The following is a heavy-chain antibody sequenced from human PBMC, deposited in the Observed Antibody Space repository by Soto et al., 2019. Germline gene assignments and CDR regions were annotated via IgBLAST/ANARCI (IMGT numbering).Heavy chain of an antibody. Sequence: GGSLRLSCAASGFTFSSYGMHWVRQAPGKGLEWVAVISYDGSNKYYADSVKGRFTISRDNSKNTLYLQMNSLRAEDTAVYYCAKGAWIQLWTPFDYWGQGTLVTVSS. CDR2: ISYDGSNK. CDR3: AKGAWIQLWTPFDY. J-gene: IGHJ4*02. CDR1: GFTFSSYG. D-gene: IGHD5-18*01. V-gene: IGHV3-30*18.